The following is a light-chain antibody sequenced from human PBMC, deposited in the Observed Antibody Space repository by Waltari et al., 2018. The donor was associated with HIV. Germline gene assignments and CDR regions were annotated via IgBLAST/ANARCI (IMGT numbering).Light chain of an antibody. CDR1: TSDIGGYNY. Sequence: QSALTQPASVSGSPGQSITISCNGTTSDIGGYNYASWYQRHPDKAPKLIIFGVSNRPSGISSRFSGSKSGNTASLTISRLQAEDEADYYCCSYTKLTTHYVLFGGGTKLTVL. J-gene: IGLJ3*02. CDR2: GVS. V-gene: IGLV2-14*03. CDR3: CSYTKLTTHYVL.